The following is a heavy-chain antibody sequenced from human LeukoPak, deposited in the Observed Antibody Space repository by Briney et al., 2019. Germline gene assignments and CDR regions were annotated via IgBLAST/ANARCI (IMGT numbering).Heavy chain of an antibody. V-gene: IGHV1-2*02. CDR1: EYTFTGYY. D-gene: IGHD3-22*01. J-gene: IGHJ4*02. Sequence: ASVKVSCKASEYTFTGYYMHWVRQAPGQGLEWMGWINPNSGGTNYAQKFQGRVTMTRDTSISTAYMELSRLRSDDTAVYYCASEPNYYDCSGTEGGYWGQGTLVTVSS. CDR3: ASEPNYYDCSGTEGGY. CDR2: INPNSGGT.